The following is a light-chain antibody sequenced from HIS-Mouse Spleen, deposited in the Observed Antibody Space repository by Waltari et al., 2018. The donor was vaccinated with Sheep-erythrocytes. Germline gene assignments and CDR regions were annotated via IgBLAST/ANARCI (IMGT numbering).Light chain of an antibody. J-gene: IGLJ1*01. CDR2: NIS. CDR3: CSYAGSYNHV. CDR1: TAEMLVYNN. Sequence: HSALTQPRSESGSPVQSLTLSRTGTTAEMLVYNNVSWYQQHPDKAPKLMIYNISKRPSGVPDRFSGSKSGNTASLTISGLQAEDEADYYCCSYAGSYNHVFATGTKVTVL. V-gene: IGLV2-11*01.